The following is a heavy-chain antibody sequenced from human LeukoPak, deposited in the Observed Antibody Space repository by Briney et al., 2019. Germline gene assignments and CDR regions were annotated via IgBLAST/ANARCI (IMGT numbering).Heavy chain of an antibody. Sequence: GESLKISCKGSGYSSTTYWIGWVRQMPGKGLESMGIIYPGDSDTRYNPSFQGQVTISADRSISTAYLQWSSLKASDTAMYYCARSTTGDYVTWGQGTLVIVSS. V-gene: IGHV5-51*01. CDR1: GYSSTTYW. D-gene: IGHD4-17*01. CDR2: IYPGDSDT. J-gene: IGHJ5*02. CDR3: ARSTTGDYVT.